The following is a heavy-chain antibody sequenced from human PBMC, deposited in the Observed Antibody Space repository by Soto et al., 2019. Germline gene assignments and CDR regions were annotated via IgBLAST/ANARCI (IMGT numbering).Heavy chain of an antibody. V-gene: IGHV3-23*01. J-gene: IGHJ4*02. CDR1: GFTLRNYA. D-gene: IGHD1-20*01. CDR3: AKAKNDYNWDNRPPFDY. Sequence: HPGGSLRLSCEASGFTLRNYAMTWVRQAPGKGLEWVSLISANDVGTYYAESVKTRFTISTDQSRNTVYLQMDGLRADDTAIYYCAKAKNDYNWDNRPPFDYWGQGTLVTVSS. CDR2: ISANDVGT.